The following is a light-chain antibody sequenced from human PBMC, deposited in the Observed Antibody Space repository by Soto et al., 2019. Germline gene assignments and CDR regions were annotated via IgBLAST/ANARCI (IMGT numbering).Light chain of an antibody. J-gene: IGKJ1*01. CDR3: QQYFNTPRT. V-gene: IGKV4-1*01. CDR2: WAS. Sequence: DIVMTQSPDSLSVSLGERAVINCKSSQSIFYSSNNKNYLVWYQQKSGQPPKMLIYWASTRESGVPDRFNGSGSGTDFTLTISNLQAEDVAVYFWQQYFNTPRTFGQGTRVEI. CDR1: QSIFYSSNNKNY.